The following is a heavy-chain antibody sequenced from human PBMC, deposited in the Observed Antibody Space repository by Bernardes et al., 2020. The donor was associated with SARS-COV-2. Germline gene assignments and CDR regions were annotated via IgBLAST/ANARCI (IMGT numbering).Heavy chain of an antibody. Sequence: SETLSLTCTVSGGDVINSGDNYWNWVRQHPEKGLEWIGYIYYRGRTNYNPSLKSRVTVSLDTSKNQFSLKLSSVTAADTAVYYCTRVPVVADSYGWSDPWGQGTLVTVSS. CDR3: TRVPVVADSYGWSDP. J-gene: IGHJ5*02. V-gene: IGHV4-31*03. D-gene: IGHD2-15*01. CDR1: GGDVINSGDNY. CDR2: IYYRGRT.